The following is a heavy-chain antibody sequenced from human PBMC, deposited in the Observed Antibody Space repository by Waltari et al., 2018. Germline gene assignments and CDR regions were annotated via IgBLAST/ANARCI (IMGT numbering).Heavy chain of an antibody. D-gene: IGHD3-3*01. CDR3: AREPPTYYDFWSGPPI. J-gene: IGHJ4*02. CDR2: IYYSGST. Sequence: QLQLQESGPGLVKPSETLSLTCTVSGGSISSSSYYWGWIRQPPGKGLEWIGSIYYSGSTYYNPSLKSRVTISVDTSKNQFSLKRSSVTAADTAVYYCAREPPTYYDFWSGPPIWGQGTLVTVSS. CDR1: GGSISSSSYY. V-gene: IGHV4-39*07.